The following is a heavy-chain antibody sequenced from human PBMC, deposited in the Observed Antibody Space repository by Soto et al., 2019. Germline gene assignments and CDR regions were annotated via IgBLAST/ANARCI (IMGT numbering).Heavy chain of an antibody. CDR3: ARPYYDSSGYYLWYFDY. D-gene: IGHD3-22*01. CDR2: IIPNFDTP. V-gene: IGHV1-69*06. Sequence: QVQLVQSGAEVKKPGSSVKLSCKASGDSFNTFAVTWVRQAPGQGLEWMGGIIPNFDTPNYAQKFHGRVTIIADKSTRTPYMELSSLRSEDTAVYYCARPYYDSSGYYLWYFDYWGQGTLVTVSS. CDR1: GDSFNTFA. J-gene: IGHJ4*02.